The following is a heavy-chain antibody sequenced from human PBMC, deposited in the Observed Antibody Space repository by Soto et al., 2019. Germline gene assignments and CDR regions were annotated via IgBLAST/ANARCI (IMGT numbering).Heavy chain of an antibody. CDR2: IDQGGGEK. D-gene: IGHD3-10*01. Sequence: EVQLVESGGALVQPGGSLRLSCAASGFTFTNYWMAWVRQAPGKGLEWVAHIDQGGGEKYYVDSVKGRFTISRDNAKNSLYLQMNSLRAEDTALYYWARGGNWFDPWGQGTLVTVSS. J-gene: IGHJ5*02. CDR3: ARGGNWFDP. CDR1: GFTFTNYW. V-gene: IGHV3-7*05.